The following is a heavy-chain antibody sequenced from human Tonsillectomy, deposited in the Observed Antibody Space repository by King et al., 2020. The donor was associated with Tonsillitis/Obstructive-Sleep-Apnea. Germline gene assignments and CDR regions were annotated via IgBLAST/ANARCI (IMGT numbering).Heavy chain of an antibody. D-gene: IGHD3-10*01. CDR2: INPSGGST. CDR3: ARDLLKGVQGLITYFYMDV. J-gene: IGHJ6*03. Sequence: VQLVQSGAEVKKPGASVTVSCTASGYTFTSYYIHWVRQAPGQGLEWMGIINPSGGSTSYVQQFQGRLTMTRDTSTSTVYMELSSLRSEDTAVYYCARDLLKGVQGLITYFYMDVWGKGTTVTVSS. CDR1: GYTFTSYY. V-gene: IGHV1-46*01.